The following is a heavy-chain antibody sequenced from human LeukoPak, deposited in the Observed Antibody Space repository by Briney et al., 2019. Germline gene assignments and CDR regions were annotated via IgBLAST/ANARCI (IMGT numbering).Heavy chain of an antibody. V-gene: IGHV4-34*01. Sequence: SETLSLTCAVYGGSFSGYYWSWIRQPPGKGLEWIGEINHSGSTNYNPSLKSRVTISVDTSKNQFSLKLSSVTAADTAVYYCARGVSKGIAAAGESDYWGQGTLGTASS. CDR3: ARGVSKGIAAAGESDY. J-gene: IGHJ4*02. D-gene: IGHD6-13*01. CDR1: GGSFSGYY. CDR2: INHSGST.